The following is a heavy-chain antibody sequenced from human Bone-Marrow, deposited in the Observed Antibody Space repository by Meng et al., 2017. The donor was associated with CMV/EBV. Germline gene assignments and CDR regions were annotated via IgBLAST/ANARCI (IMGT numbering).Heavy chain of an antibody. J-gene: IGHJ4*02. V-gene: IGHV3-7*01. CDR1: GFTFSSYW. Sequence: RGSLRLSCAASGFTFSSYWMSWVRQAPGKGLEWVANIKQDGSEKYYVDSVKGRFTISRDNAKNSLYLQMNSLRAEDTAVYYCSIAAAGHTSRPPNYFDYWGQGTLVTVSS. D-gene: IGHD6-13*01. CDR2: IKQDGSEK. CDR3: SIAAAGHTSRPPNYFDY.